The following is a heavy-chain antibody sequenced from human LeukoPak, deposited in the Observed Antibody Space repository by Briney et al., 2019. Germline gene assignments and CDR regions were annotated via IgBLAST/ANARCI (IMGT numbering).Heavy chain of an antibody. V-gene: IGHV3-21*01. CDR3: VRDVIHSYFDI. Sequence: PGGSLRLSCAASGFTFRSHSLDWVRQAPGKGLEWVSSITGAGSIQYADSVQGRFTISRDNTQNSMFLQMNSLRAEDTAVYYCVRDVIHSYFDIRGQGILVTVSS. J-gene: IGHJ4*02. CDR2: ITGAGSI. D-gene: IGHD2/OR15-2a*01. CDR1: GFTFRSHS.